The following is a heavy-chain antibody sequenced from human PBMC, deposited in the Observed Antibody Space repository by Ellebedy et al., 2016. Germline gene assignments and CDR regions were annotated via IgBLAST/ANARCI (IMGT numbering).Heavy chain of an antibody. CDR1: GFIFSTYS. D-gene: IGHD3-10*01. CDR2: ISSSSSSF. Sequence: GESLKISXAASGFIFSTYSMNWVRQAPGKGLERVSYISSSSSSFFYADSVKGRFTISRDNARNSMSLQMNSLRVEDTAVYYCARVMVRGVWDVSAFDIWGQGTMVTVSS. CDR3: ARVMVRGVWDVSAFDI. J-gene: IGHJ3*02. V-gene: IGHV3-48*01.